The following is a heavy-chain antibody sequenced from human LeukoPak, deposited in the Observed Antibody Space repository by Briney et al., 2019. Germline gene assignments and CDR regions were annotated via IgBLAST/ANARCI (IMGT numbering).Heavy chain of an antibody. CDR1: GYTFTAYY. D-gene: IGHD3-10*01. J-gene: IGHJ4*02. V-gene: IGHV1-2*02. CDR3: ARVYHSGSGTYYPLDN. CDR2: INPNSGGT. Sequence: ASVKVSCKASGYTFTAYYMHWVRQAPGQGLEWMGWINPNSGGTNYAQKFQGRVTMTRDTSISTAYMELIRLRSDDTAVYYCARVYHSGSGTYYPLDNWGQGTLVTVSS.